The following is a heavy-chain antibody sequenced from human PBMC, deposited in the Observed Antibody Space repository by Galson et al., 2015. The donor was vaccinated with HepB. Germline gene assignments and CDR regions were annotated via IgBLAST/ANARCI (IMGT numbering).Heavy chain of an antibody. CDR2: ISYDGSNK. Sequence: SLRLSCAASGFTFSSYAMHWVRQAPGKGLEWVAVISYDGSNKYYADSVKGRFTISRDNSKNTPYLQMNSLRAEDTAVYYCARGLGPQHYYDSSGYYYPLGYWGQGTLVTVSS. CDR3: ARGLGPQHYYDSSGYYYPLGY. V-gene: IGHV3-30-3*01. D-gene: IGHD3-22*01. CDR1: GFTFSSYA. J-gene: IGHJ4*02.